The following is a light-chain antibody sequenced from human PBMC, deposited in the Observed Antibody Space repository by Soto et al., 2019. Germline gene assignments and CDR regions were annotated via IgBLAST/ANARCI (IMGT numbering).Light chain of an antibody. V-gene: IGKV1-5*01. CDR1: QGINYL. CDR2: DAS. CDR3: QQYKTYSWT. Sequence: DIQMTQSPSAMSASVGDRVTITCRASQGINYLLAWCQQKPGKAPKLLIYDASTLESGVPSRFRGSGSGTEFTLTISSLQPDDFATYYCQQYKTYSWTFGQGTKVDIK. J-gene: IGKJ1*01.